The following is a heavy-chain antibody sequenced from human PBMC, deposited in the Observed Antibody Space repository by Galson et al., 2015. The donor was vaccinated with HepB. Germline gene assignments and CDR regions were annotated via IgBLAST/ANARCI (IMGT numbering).Heavy chain of an antibody. CDR1: GFIFSSYS. J-gene: IGHJ4*02. Sequence: SLRLSCAASGFIFSSYSMNWVRQAPGKGLEWVSKISTRSSTIFYADSVKGRFTISRDNAKNSLYLQMNSLRALDTAVYYCAAFMDIAATIDYWGQGTLVTVSS. V-gene: IGHV3-48*04. CDR2: ISTRSSTI. CDR3: AAFMDIAATIDY. D-gene: IGHD5-12*01.